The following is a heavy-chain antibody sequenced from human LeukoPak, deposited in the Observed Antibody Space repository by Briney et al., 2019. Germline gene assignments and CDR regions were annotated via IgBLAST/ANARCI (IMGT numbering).Heavy chain of an antibody. D-gene: IGHD6-19*01. J-gene: IGHJ4*02. V-gene: IGHV3-74*01. CDR3: ARGLSYAVAYGDY. Sequence: GGSLRLSYAPSGFIFSDYWFHWVRQTPGQGLVWVAAINRDGTGTSHADSVRGRFTVSRDNAKNTLYLQLNSLRADDTAVYYCARGLSYAVAYGDYWGQGTLVTVSS. CDR2: INRDGTGT. CDR1: GFIFSDYW.